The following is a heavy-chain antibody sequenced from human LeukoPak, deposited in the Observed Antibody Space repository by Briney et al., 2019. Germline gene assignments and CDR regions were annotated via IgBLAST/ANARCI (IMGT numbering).Heavy chain of an antibody. V-gene: IGHV3-21*01. J-gene: IGHJ4*02. D-gene: IGHD1-26*01. CDR2: ISSSSSYI. Sequence: PGGSLRLSCAASGFTFSSYAMSWVRQAPGKGLEWVSSISSSSSYIYYADSVKGRFTISRDNAKNSLYLQMNSLRAEDTAVYYCARRTEWQPFDYWGQGTLVTVSS. CDR3: ARRTEWQPFDY. CDR1: GFTFSSYA.